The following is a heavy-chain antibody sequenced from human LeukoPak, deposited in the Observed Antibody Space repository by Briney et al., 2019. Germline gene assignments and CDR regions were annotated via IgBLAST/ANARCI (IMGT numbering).Heavy chain of an antibody. V-gene: IGHV4-59*12. CDR3: ARWARETTVADY. CDR1: GGSISGYY. D-gene: IGHD4-23*01. J-gene: IGHJ4*02. Sequence: PSETLSLTCTVSGGSISGYYWSWIRQPPGKGLEWIGDVYFSGSTNYNPSLKSRVTISVDTSKNQFSLKLSSVTAADTAVYYCARWARETTVADYWGQGTLVTVSS. CDR2: VYFSGST.